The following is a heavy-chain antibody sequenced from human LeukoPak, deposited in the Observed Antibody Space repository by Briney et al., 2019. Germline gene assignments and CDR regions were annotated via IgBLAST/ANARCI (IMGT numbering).Heavy chain of an antibody. D-gene: IGHD3-22*01. CDR1: GFTFSDNY. Sequence: GGSLKLSCAASGFTFSDNYMSWIRQAPGKGLEWVSYISSSGSIYYADSVKGRFTISRDNAKNSLYLQMNSLRAEDTAVYYCARDWRDSSGKFPNDAFDIWGQGTMVTVSS. J-gene: IGHJ3*02. CDR3: ARDWRDSSGKFPNDAFDI. V-gene: IGHV3-11*04. CDR2: ISSSGSI.